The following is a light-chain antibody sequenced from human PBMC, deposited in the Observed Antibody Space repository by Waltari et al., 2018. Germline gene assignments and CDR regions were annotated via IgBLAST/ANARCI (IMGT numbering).Light chain of an antibody. CDR2: LAS. V-gene: IGKV4-1*01. Sequence: DIVMTQSPDSLAVSLGERATINCKSSQSVLYRSNSQNYVSGYQQKPGQPHKLLIYLASTRESGFPDRFSCSESGTDFTLTISSLQDEDVAVYYCQQYYSTPWTFGQGTKVEIK. J-gene: IGKJ1*01. CDR3: QQYYSTPWT. CDR1: QSVLYRSNSQNY.